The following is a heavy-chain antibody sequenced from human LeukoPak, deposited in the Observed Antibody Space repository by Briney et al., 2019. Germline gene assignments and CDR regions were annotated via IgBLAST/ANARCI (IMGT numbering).Heavy chain of an antibody. CDR1: GGSISSGVYY. Sequence: TETLSLTCSVSGGSISSGVYYWGWVRQPPEEGLEWIGSIHSSGSTFYNPSLKSRVAISRDTSKNQFSLRLSSVTAADTALYYCVRDNGNWDIDYWGQGTLVTVSS. CDR3: VRDNGNWDIDY. D-gene: IGHD7-27*01. CDR2: IHSSGST. V-gene: IGHV4-39*07. J-gene: IGHJ4*02.